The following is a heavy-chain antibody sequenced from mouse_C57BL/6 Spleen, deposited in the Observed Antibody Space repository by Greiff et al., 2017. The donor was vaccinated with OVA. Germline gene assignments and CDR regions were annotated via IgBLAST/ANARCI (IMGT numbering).Heavy chain of an antibody. CDR2: IYPGSGST. D-gene: IGHD2-2*01. V-gene: IGHV1-55*01. J-gene: IGHJ3*01. CDR3: ARNEKGYDEGVFAY. CDR1: GYTFTSYW. Sequence: QVQLQQPGAELVKPGASVKMSCKASGYTFTSYWITWVKQRPGQGLEWIGDIYPGSGSTNYNEKFKSKATLTVDTSSSTAYMQLSSLTSEDSAVYYCARNEKGYDEGVFAYWGQGTLVTVSA.